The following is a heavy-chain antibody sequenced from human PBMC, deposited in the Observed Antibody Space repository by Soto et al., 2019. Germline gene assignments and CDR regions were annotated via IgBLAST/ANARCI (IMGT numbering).Heavy chain of an antibody. CDR2: ISAYNGNA. CDR1: GYTFTSYG. D-gene: IGHD2-2*01. J-gene: IGHJ6*02. V-gene: IGHV1-18*01. CDR3: ARVFGIVVVPAAIMYYYYGMDV. Sequence: ASVKVSCKASGYTFTSYGISWVRQAPGQGLEWMGWISAYNGNANYAQKLQGRVTMTTDTSTSTAYMELRSLRSGDTAVYYCARVFGIVVVPAAIMYYYYGMDVWGQGTTVTVSS.